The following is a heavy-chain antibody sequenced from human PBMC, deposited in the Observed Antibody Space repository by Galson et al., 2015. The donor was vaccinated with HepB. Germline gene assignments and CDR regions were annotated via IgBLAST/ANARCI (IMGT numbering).Heavy chain of an antibody. CDR3: ARDPFRFDYYNYGMDV. J-gene: IGHJ6*02. D-gene: IGHD2/OR15-2a*01. CDR1: GYTFTSYG. V-gene: IGHV1-18*04. Sequence: SVKVSCKASGYTFTSYGISWVRQAPGQGLEWMGWISAYNGNTNYAQKLQGRVTMTTDTSTSTAYMELRSLRSDDTAVYYCARDPFRFDYYNYGMDVWGQGTTVTVSS. CDR2: ISAYNGNT.